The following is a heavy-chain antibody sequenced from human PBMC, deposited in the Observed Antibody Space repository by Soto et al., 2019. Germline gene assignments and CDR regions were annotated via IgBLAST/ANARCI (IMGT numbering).Heavy chain of an antibody. CDR3: AHREGRVSGTPFDY. J-gene: IGHJ4*02. D-gene: IGHD1-1*01. CDR1: GFSLTTSGVS. Sequence: SGPTLVNPTQTLTLTCTFSGFSLTTSGVSVGWIRQPPGEALEWLALVYWDDDKRYSPSLESRLTTTKDTSKNQVVLTMTNMDPVDTATYYCAHREGRVSGTPFDYWGQGTLVTVSS. V-gene: IGHV2-5*02. CDR2: VYWDDDK.